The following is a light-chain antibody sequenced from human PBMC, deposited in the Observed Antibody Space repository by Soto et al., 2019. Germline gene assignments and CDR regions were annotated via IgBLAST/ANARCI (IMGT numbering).Light chain of an antibody. CDR2: AAS. Sequence: QVTQSPSSLSASVGDRVTITCRASQAIRNDLGWYQQKPGKAPKLLIYAASTLQSGVPSRFSGSGFGTDFTLTISSLQPEDFATYYCQQSYRTPHTFGQGTKLETK. CDR1: QAIRND. V-gene: IGKV1-6*01. CDR3: QQSYRTPHT. J-gene: IGKJ2*01.